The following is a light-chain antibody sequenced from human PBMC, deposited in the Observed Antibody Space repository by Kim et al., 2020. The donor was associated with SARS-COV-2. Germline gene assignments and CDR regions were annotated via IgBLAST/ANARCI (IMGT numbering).Light chain of an antibody. J-gene: IGLJ2*01. V-gene: IGLV3-25*03. CDR3: QSADSSGTVV. CDR2: KDS. Sequence: SYELTQPPSVSVFPGQTARITCSGDALPKQYAYWYQQKPGQAPVLVIYKDSERPSGIPERFSGSSSGTTVTLTISGVQAEDEADYYCQSADSSGTVVFGGGTQLTVL. CDR1: ALPKQY.